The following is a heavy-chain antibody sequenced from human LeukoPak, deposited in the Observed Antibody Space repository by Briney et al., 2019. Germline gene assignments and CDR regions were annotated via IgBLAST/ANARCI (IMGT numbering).Heavy chain of an antibody. CDR2: ISAYNGNT. J-gene: IGHJ3*02. Sequence: GASVKVSCKASGYTFTSYGISWVRQAPGQGLEWMGWISAYNGNTNYAQKLQGRVTMTTDTSTSTAYMELRSLRSDDTAVYYCARGSRYYYGTDGFDIWGQGTMVTVSS. D-gene: IGHD3-10*01. CDR3: ARGSRYYYGTDGFDI. V-gene: IGHV1-18*01. CDR1: GYTFTSYG.